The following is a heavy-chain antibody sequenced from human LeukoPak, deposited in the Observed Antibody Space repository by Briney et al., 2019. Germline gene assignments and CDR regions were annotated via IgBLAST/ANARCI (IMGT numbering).Heavy chain of an antibody. V-gene: IGHV1-2*02. D-gene: IGHD4-11*01. Sequence: ASVKVSCKASGYTFTSYGISWVRQAPGQGLEWMGWINPNSGGTNYAQKFQGRVTMTRDTSISTAYMELSRLRSDDTAVYYCARDRVGSNYSWGQGTLVTVSS. J-gene: IGHJ4*02. CDR3: ARDRVGSNYS. CDR2: INPNSGGT. CDR1: GYTFTSYG.